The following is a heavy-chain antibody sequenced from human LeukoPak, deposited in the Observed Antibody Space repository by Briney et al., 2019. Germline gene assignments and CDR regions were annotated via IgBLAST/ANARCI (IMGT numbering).Heavy chain of an antibody. CDR2: IYPGDSDT. V-gene: IGHV5-51*01. CDR1: GYSFTSYW. D-gene: IGHD3-22*01. J-gene: IGHJ4*02. Sequence: GESLKISCKGSGYSFTSYWIGWVRQMPGKGLEWMGIIYPGDSDTRYSPSFQGQVTISADKSISTAYPQWSSLKASDTAMYYCARPANYYDSSGYYDYWGQGTLVTVSS. CDR3: ARPANYYDSSGYYDY.